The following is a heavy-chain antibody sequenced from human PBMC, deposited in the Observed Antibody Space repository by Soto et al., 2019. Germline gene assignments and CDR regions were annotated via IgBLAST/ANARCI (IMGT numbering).Heavy chain of an antibody. CDR1: GVSISSGGYY. CDR2: IYYSGST. Sequence: PSETLSLTCTVSGVSISSGGYYCSWIRQHPGKGLEWIGYIYYSGSTYYNPSLKSRVTISVDTSKNQFSLKLSSVTAADTAVYYCARLYMVRGVMDWFDPWGQGTLVTVSS. CDR3: ARLYMVRGVMDWFDP. J-gene: IGHJ5*02. V-gene: IGHV4-31*03. D-gene: IGHD3-10*01.